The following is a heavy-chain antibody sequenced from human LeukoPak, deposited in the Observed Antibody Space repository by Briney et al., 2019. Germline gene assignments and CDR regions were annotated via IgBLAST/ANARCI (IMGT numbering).Heavy chain of an antibody. CDR2: VSFSGSTI. D-gene: IGHD3-22*01. V-gene: IGHV3-48*03. Sequence: PGGSLRLSCAASGFTFSSYEMNWVRQAPGKGLEWVSYVSFSGSTIYYADSVKGRFTISRDNAKNSLYVQMNSLRAEDTAVYYCASGGYYDSSGYYYVGYFHHWGQGTLVTVSS. CDR3: ASGGYYDSSGYYYVGYFHH. J-gene: IGHJ1*01. CDR1: GFTFSSYE.